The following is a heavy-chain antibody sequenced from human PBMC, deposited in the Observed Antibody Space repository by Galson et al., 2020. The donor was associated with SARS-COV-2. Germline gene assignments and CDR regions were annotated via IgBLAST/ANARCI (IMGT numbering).Heavy chain of an antibody. D-gene: IGHD5-18*01. CDR1: GGSISSSSYY. CDR2: IYYSGST. J-gene: IGHJ4*02. V-gene: IGHV4-39*01. CDR3: ARHWAVQLWLGPGWGIFDY. Sequence: SETLSLTCTVSGGSISSSSYYWGWIRQPPGKGLEWIGSIYYSGSTYYNPSLKSRVTISVDTSKNQFSLKLSSVTAADTAVYYCARHWAVQLWLGPGWGIFDYWGQGTLVTVSS.